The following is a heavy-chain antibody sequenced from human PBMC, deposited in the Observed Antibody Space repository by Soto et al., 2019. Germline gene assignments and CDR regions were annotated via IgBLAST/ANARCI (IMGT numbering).Heavy chain of an antibody. CDR2: ISGSGANT. CDR3: AKQAYHFYYYDMDV. V-gene: IGHV3-23*01. CDR1: GFTFSMYG. J-gene: IGHJ6*02. Sequence: EVQLLESGGGLVQPGGSLRLSCAASGFTFSMYGMSWVRQAPGKGLEWVSGISGSGANTYYAESVKGRFTVSRDSSKSTLYLQMNGLRGEDTAVYYCAKQAYHFYYYDMDVWGQGTTVTDSS. D-gene: IGHD3-3*02.